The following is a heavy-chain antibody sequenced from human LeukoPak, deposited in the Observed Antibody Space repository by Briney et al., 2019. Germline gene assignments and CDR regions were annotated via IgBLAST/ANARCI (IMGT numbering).Heavy chain of an antibody. J-gene: IGHJ6*02. CDR3: ARVMISSYYYYGMDV. Sequence: GRSLRLSCAASGFTFSSYAMHWVRQAPGKGLEYVSAISSNGGSTYYANSVKGRFTISRDNSKNTLYLQMGSLRAEDMAVYYCARVMISSYYYYGMDVWGQGTTVTVSS. CDR2: ISSNGGST. D-gene: IGHD3-22*01. CDR1: GFTFSSYA. V-gene: IGHV3-64*01.